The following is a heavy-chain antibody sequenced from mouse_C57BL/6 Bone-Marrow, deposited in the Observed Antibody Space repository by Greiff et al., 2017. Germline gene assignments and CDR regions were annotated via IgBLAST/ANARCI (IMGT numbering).Heavy chain of an antibody. CDR3: AREESLGRERGFAY. CDR2: IYPRSGNT. CDR1: GYTFTSYG. V-gene: IGHV1-81*01. D-gene: IGHD4-1*01. Sequence: VKLVESGAELARPGASVKLSCKASGYTFTSYGISWVKQRTGQGLEWIGEIYPRSGNTYYNEKFKGKATLTADKSSSTAYMELRSLTSEDSAVYFCAREESLGRERGFAYWGQGTLVTVSA. J-gene: IGHJ3*01.